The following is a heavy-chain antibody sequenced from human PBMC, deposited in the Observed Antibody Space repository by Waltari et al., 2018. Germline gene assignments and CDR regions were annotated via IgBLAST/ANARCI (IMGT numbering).Heavy chain of an antibody. CDR1: GGTFSSYA. V-gene: IGHV1-69*01. CDR3: ARASEAGGYYDSSGYYQY. CDR2: IIPIFGTA. J-gene: IGHJ4*02. Sequence: QVQLVQSGAEVKKPGSSVKVSCKASGGTFSSYAIRWVRRAPGQGLEWMGGIIPIFGTANYAQKFQGRVTITADESTSTAYMELSSLRSEDTAVYYCARASEAGGYYDSSGYYQYWGQGTLVTVSS. D-gene: IGHD3-22*01.